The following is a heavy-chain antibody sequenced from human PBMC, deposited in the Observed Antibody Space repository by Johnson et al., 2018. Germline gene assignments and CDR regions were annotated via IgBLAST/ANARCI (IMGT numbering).Heavy chain of an antibody. CDR3: ARGSFGDYVSFDH. V-gene: IGHV3-21*01. Sequence: VQLVESGGGLVKPGESLRLSFAASGLTLGRHSVNWVRQAPGKGLEWVSSMTAGDIYYSDLVRGRFTISRDDAKNSVYLQMRDLRPEDTAVYFCARGSFGDYVSFDHWGQGTLVTVSS. CDR2: MTAGDI. J-gene: IGHJ4*02. CDR1: GLTLGRHS. D-gene: IGHD3-10*02.